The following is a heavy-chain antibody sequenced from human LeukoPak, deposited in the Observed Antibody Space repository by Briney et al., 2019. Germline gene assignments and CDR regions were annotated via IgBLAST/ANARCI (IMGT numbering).Heavy chain of an antibody. CDR3: AANNPVVPAAMPLGY. J-gene: IGHJ4*02. D-gene: IGHD2-2*01. V-gene: IGHV4-34*01. Sequence: SETLSLTCAVYGGSFSGYYWSWIRQPPGKGLEWIGEINHSGGTNYNPSLKSRVTISVDTSKNQFSLKLSSVTAADTAVYYCAANNPVVPAAMPLGYWGQGTLVTVSS. CDR2: INHSGGT. CDR1: GGSFSGYY.